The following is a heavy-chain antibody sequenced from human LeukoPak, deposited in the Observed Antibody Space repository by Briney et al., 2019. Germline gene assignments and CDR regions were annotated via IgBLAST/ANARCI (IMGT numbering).Heavy chain of an antibody. CDR1: GFAFHNYA. V-gene: IGHV3-9*01. D-gene: IGHD4-23*01. J-gene: IGHJ6*02. Sequence: GGSLRLSCVGSGFAFHNYAMPWVRRPPGKGLEWVSAINWNSDTKAYADSVKGRFTISRDRARNSLYLQMDSLRPEDTALYYCAKDTGGNGAYFYAMDVWGQGTSVTVSS. CDR3: AKDTGGNGAYFYAMDV. CDR2: INWNSDTK.